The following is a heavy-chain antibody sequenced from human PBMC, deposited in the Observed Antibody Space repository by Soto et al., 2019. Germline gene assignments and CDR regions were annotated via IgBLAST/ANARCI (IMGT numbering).Heavy chain of an antibody. J-gene: IGHJ6*02. CDR3: SRYWAGRYYYYYGIDV. CDR2: TYYRSKWYN. CDR1: GDSVCSNSAA. V-gene: IGHV6-1*01. Sequence: SQTFSLTCAISGDSVCSNSAAWNWIRQSPSRGLEWLGRTYYRSKWYNDYAVSVKSRITINPDTSKNQFSLQLNSVAPEDTAVYYCSRYWAGRYYYYYGIDVWGQGTTVTVSS. D-gene: IGHD2-15*01.